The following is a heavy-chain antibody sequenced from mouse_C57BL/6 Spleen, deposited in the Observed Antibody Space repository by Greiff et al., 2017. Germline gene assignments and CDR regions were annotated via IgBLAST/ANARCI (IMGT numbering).Heavy chain of an antibody. CDR2: INPGSGGT. V-gene: IGHV1-54*01. CDR3: ARNYDYEAAY. D-gene: IGHD2-4*01. Sequence: VQLQQSGAELVRPGTSVKVSCKASGYAFTNYLIEWVKQRPGQGLEWIGVINPGSGGTNYNEKFKGKATLTADKSSSTAYMHLSSLTSEDSAVYFCARNYDYEAAYWGQGTLVTVSA. CDR1: GYAFTNYL. J-gene: IGHJ3*01.